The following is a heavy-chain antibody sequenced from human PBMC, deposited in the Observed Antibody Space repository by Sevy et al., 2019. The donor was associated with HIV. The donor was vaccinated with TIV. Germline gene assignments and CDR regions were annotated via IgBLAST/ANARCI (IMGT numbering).Heavy chain of an antibody. Sequence: GGSLRLSCAASGFTFSSYAMHWVRQAPGKGLEWVAVISYDGSNKYYADSVKGRFTSSRDNSRNTLYLQMNSLRAEDTAVYYCARVSNSSSWYYYYGMDVWGQGTTVTVSS. J-gene: IGHJ6*02. CDR1: GFTFSSYA. D-gene: IGHD6-13*01. V-gene: IGHV3-30*04. CDR2: ISYDGSNK. CDR3: ARVSNSSSWYYYYGMDV.